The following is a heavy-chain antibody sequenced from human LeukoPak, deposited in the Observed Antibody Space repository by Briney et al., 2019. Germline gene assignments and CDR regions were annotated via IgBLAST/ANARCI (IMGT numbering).Heavy chain of an antibody. CDR3: ARKYDSSGYYYLGPYYYYGMDV. CDR1: GYTFTAYY. V-gene: IGHV1-2*06. J-gene: IGHJ6*02. Sequence: ASVKVSCKASGYTFTAYYMHWVRQAPGQGLEWMGRINPNSGGTNYAQKFQGRVTMTRDTSISTAYMELSRLRSDDTAVYYCARKYDSSGYYYLGPYYYYGMDVWGQGTTVTVSS. D-gene: IGHD3-22*01. CDR2: INPNSGGT.